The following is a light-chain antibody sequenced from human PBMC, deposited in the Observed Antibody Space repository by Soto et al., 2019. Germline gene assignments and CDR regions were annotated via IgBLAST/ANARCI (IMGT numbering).Light chain of an antibody. CDR1: RSDIGRYNY. CDR3: CSYTGSSTYV. J-gene: IGLJ1*01. CDR2: EVS. V-gene: IGLV2-14*01. Sequence: QSALTQPASVSGSPGQSITISCTGTRSDIGRYNYVSWYQQHPGKAPKLMIYEVSHRPSGISSRFSGSKSGNTASLTISGLQAEDEATYYCCSYTGSSTYVFGSGTKLTVL.